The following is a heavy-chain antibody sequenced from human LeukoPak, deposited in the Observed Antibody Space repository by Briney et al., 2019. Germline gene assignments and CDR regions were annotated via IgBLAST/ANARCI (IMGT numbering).Heavy chain of an antibody. J-gene: IGHJ6*03. CDR1: GFTFSSYS. CDR3: AKDSKIVGPTFRSYHYMDV. D-gene: IGHD1-26*01. CDR2: ISSSSSYI. Sequence: GGSLRLSCAASGFTFSSYSMNWVRQAPGKGLEWVSSISSSSSYIYYADSVKGRFTISRDNSKKPLYLQMNSLRAEDTAVYYCAKDSKIVGPTFRSYHYMDVWGKGTPVPVSS. V-gene: IGHV3-21*04.